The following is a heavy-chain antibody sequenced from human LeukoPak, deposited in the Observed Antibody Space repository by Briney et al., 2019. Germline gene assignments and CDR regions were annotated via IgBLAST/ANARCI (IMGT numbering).Heavy chain of an antibody. J-gene: IGHJ3*02. D-gene: IGHD3-16*01. Sequence: SETLSLTCTVSGGSISSYYWSWVRQPAGKGLEWIGRIYASGNTNYNPSLKGRVTMTIDTSKNQFSLDLSSVTAADTAVYYRARDQRGNAFDIWGQGTMVTVSS. CDR2: IYASGNT. CDR1: GGSISSYY. V-gene: IGHV4-4*07. CDR3: ARDQRGNAFDI.